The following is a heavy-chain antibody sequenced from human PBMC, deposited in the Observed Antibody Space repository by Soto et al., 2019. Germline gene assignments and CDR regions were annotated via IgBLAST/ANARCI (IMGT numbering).Heavy chain of an antibody. D-gene: IGHD3-16*01. CDR2: TYYRSKWYN. CDR1: GDSVSSDSGV. J-gene: IGHJ6*02. Sequence: QTLSLTCAISGDSVSSDSGVWIWIRQSPSRGLEWLGRTYYRSKWYNDYALSVKSRISINPDTSKNQFSLQLDSVIPEDTAVYYCAGAVSFRGMDVWGQGTPVTVSS. CDR3: AGAVSFRGMDV. V-gene: IGHV6-1*01.